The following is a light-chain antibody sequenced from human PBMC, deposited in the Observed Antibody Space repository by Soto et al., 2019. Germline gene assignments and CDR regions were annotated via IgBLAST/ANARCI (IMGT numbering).Light chain of an antibody. CDR2: DAS. CDR3: QQYNSYSPT. V-gene: IGKV1-5*01. CDR1: QSISTW. J-gene: IGKJ4*01. Sequence: DIQMTQSPSTLSASVGDSVTITCRASQSISTWLAWYQQKPGKAPNLLIYDASSLESGVPSRFSGSGSWTEFTLTISSLQPDDFATYYCQQYNSYSPTFGGGTKVDIK.